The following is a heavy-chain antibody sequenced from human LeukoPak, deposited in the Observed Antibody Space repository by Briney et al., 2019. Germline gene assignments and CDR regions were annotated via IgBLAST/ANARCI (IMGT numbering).Heavy chain of an antibody. CDR2: ISGSGGST. Sequence: GGSLRLSCAASGFTFSSYAMSWVRQAPGKGLEGVSAISGSGGSTYYADSVKGLFTIPRDNSKNTLYLQMNSLRAEDTAVYYCAKDALYCSTSCHEADYYYGMDVWGQGTTVTVSS. V-gene: IGHV3-23*01. CDR1: GFTFSSYA. D-gene: IGHD2-2*01. CDR3: AKDALYCSTSCHEADYYYGMDV. J-gene: IGHJ6*02.